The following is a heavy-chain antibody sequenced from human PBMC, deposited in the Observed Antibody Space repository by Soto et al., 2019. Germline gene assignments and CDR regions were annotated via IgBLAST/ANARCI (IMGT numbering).Heavy chain of an antibody. J-gene: IGHJ4*02. D-gene: IGHD6-19*01. Sequence: PGGSLRLSCAASGFTFSSYAMSWVRQAPGKGLEWVSAISSSGGTTHYADSVKGRFIISRDSSKNTLYLQMNSLRAEDTAVYYCAKPGYLEQWLVRGYFDYWGQGAMVTVSS. CDR3: AKPGYLEQWLVRGYFDY. CDR1: GFTFSSYA. V-gene: IGHV3-23*01. CDR2: ISSSGGTT.